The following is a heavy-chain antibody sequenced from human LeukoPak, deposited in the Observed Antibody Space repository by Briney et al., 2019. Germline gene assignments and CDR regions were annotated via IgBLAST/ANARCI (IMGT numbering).Heavy chain of an antibody. CDR1: GYSISSGYY. CDR2: IYHSGST. J-gene: IGHJ4*02. D-gene: IGHD2-15*01. CDR3: ARAPAGYCSGGSCRYFDY. Sequence: SETLSLTCTVSGYSISSGYYWGWIRPPPGKGLEWIGSIYHSGSTYYNPSLKSRVTISVDTSKNQFSLKLSSVTAADTAVYYCARAPAGYCSGGSCRYFDYWGQGTLVTVSS. V-gene: IGHV4-38-2*02.